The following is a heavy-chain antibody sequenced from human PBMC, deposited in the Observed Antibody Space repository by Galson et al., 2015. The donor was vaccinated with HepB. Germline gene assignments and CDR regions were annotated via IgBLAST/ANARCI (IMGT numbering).Heavy chain of an antibody. J-gene: IGHJ4*02. CDR2: ISRSSGYI. CDR1: GFIFSNYD. V-gene: IGHV3-21*01. Sequence: SLRLSCAASGFIFSNYDMNWVRQAPGKGLEWVSSISRSSGYIYYAESVKGRFTISRDNAKNSLYLQMNSLRAEDTAVYYCAKDGSGPSHKDYWGQGTLVTVSS. D-gene: IGHD2-2*01. CDR3: AKDGSGPSHKDY.